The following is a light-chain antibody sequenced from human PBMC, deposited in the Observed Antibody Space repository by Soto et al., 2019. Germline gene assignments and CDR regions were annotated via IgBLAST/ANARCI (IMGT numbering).Light chain of an antibody. V-gene: IGKV3-15*01. J-gene: IGKJ4*01. CDR1: QSVSSN. CDR3: QQYNVWPLT. Sequence: EIVMTQSPATLSVSPGERATLSCRASQSVSSNLAWYQQKPGQTPKLLIYVASTRATGIPARFSGSGSVTEFTLTISSLQSEDFALYYCQQYNVWPLTFGGGTKVEFK. CDR2: VAS.